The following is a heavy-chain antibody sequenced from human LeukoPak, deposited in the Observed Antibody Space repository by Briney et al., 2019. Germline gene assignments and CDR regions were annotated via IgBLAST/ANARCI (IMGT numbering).Heavy chain of an antibody. V-gene: IGHV3-23*01. D-gene: IGHD4-17*01. CDR3: AKGGGYGDYYFDY. CDR2: ISGSGGGT. CDR1: GFPFSSYA. Sequence: GGSLRLSCAASGFPFSSYAMSWVRQAPGRGLEWVSIISGSGGGTYYADSVKGRFTISGDNSKNTVYLQMNSLRAEDTALYYCAKGGGYGDYYFDYWGQGTLVTVSS. J-gene: IGHJ4*02.